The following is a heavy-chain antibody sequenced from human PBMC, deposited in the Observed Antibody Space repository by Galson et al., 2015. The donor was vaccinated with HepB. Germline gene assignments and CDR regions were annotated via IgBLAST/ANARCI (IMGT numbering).Heavy chain of an antibody. CDR2: ISSSSSYI. Sequence: SLRLSCAASGFTFSIYSMNWVRQAPGKGLEWVSSISSSSSYIFDADSVKGRFTISRDNAKNSLYLQMNSLRAEDTAVYYCARANDYSNYVGSYCYYYMDVWGKGTTVTVSS. V-gene: IGHV3-21*01. D-gene: IGHD4-11*01. CDR1: GFTFSIYS. J-gene: IGHJ6*03. CDR3: ARANDYSNYVGSYCYYYMDV.